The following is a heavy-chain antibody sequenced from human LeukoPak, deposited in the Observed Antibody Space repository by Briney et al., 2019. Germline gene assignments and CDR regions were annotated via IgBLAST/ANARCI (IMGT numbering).Heavy chain of an antibody. CDR1: GGSISSYY. J-gene: IGHJ3*02. CDR2: IYYSGST. D-gene: IGHD2-15*01. Sequence: SETLSLTCTVSGGSISSYYWSWIRQPPGKGLEWIGYIYYSGSTNYNPSLKSRVTISVDTSKNQFSLKLSSVTAADTAVYYCARGKYRVSIFCSAGSCSPGAFDIWGQGTMGTVSS. V-gene: IGHV4-59*01. CDR3: ARGKYRVSIFCSAGSCSPGAFDI.